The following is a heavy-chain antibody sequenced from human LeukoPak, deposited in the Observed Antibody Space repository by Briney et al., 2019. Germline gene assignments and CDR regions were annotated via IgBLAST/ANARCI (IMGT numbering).Heavy chain of an antibody. CDR1: GYTFSSYW. CDR2: INHNGNVN. J-gene: IGHJ6*02. V-gene: IGHV3-7*03. D-gene: IGHD3-16*01. CDR3: ARGGGLDV. Sequence: GGSLTLSCEASGYTFSSYWMNWARQAPGQGLEWVASINHNGNVNYSVDSVKGRFTISRDNAKNSLYLQMSNLRAEDTAVYFCARGGGLDVWGQGATVTVSS.